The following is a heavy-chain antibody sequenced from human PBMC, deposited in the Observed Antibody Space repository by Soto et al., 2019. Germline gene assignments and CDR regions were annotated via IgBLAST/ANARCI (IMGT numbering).Heavy chain of an antibody. V-gene: IGHV4-59*01. CDR3: ARARFQLLHPYYYGMDV. J-gene: IGHJ6*02. Sequence: SETLSLTCTVSGGPISSYDWSWIRQPPGKGLDWIGYIYYTEKTNYNPSLKSRVTISVDTSKNQFSLKLRSVTAADTGVYFCARARFQLLHPYYYGMDVWGQGTAVTVSS. D-gene: IGHD2-15*01. CDR2: IYYTEKT. CDR1: GGPISSYD.